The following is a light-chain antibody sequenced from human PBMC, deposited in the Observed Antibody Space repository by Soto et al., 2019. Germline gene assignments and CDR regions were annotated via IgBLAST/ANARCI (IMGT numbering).Light chain of an antibody. J-gene: IGLJ2*01. CDR2: NND. CDR3: ASWDDNLDGVV. Sequence: QSVLTQAPSASGTPGQRVTISCSGSDSNLGGNPVSWYQQLPGTAPKLLIYNNDQRPSGVPDRFSDSKSGTSASLAISGLQSEDEAEYYCASWDDNLDGVVFGGGTKLTVL. V-gene: IGLV1-44*01. CDR1: DSNLGGNP.